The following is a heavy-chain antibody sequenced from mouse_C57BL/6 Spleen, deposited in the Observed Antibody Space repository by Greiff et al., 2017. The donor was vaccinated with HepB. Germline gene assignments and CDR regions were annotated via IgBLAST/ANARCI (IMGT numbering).Heavy chain of an antibody. J-gene: IGHJ3*01. D-gene: IGHD2-3*01. V-gene: IGHV3-6*01. CDR1: GYSITSGYY. CDR2: ISYDGSN. CDR3: ARDDGYYSAWFAY. Sequence: EVKLVESGPGLVKPSQSLSLTCSVTGYSITSGYYWNWIRQFPGNKLEWMGYISYDGSNNYNPSLKNRISITRDTSKNQFFLKLNSVTTEDTATYYCARDDGYYSAWFAYWGQGTLVTVSA.